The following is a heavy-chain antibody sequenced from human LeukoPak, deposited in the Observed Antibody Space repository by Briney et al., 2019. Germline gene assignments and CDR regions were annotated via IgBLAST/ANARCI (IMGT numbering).Heavy chain of an antibody. Sequence: ASVKVSCKASGYTFTGYYMHWVRQAPGQGLEWMGWINPNSGGTNYAQKFQGRVTMTRDTSISTAYMELSRLRSDDTAVYYCARNDNYYDSSGYYSHDAFDIWGQGTMVTVSS. J-gene: IGHJ3*02. CDR2: INPNSGGT. D-gene: IGHD3-22*01. CDR1: GYTFTGYY. V-gene: IGHV1-2*02. CDR3: ARNDNYYDSSGYYSHDAFDI.